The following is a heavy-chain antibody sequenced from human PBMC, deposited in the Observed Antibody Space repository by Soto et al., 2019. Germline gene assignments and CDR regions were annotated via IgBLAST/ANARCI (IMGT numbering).Heavy chain of an antibody. V-gene: IGHV4-39*01. CDR2: IYYSGST. CDR1: GGSISSSSYY. CDR3: ARRGIAAANYYYYGMDV. D-gene: IGHD6-13*01. J-gene: IGHJ6*02. Sequence: TLSLTCTVSGGSISSSSYYWGWIRQPPGKGLEWIGSIYYSGSTYYNPSLKSRVTISVDTSKNQFSLKLSSVTAADTAVYYCARRGIAAANYYYYGMDVWGQGTTVTVSS.